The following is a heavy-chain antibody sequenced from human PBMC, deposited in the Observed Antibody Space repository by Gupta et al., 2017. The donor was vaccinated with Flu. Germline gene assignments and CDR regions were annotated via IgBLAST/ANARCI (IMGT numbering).Heavy chain of an antibody. CDR3: AKDLTWGGVGEVFHS. V-gene: IGHV3-23*01. CDR2: ISAIDDST. CDR1: NYA. D-gene: IGHD7-27*01. J-gene: IGHJ4*02. Sequence: NYAMNWVRQAPGKGLEWVSSISAIDDSTYYAGSVKGRFTISRDNAKNTLYLQMNSLRAEDTALYYCAKDLTWGGVGEVFHSWGQGTLVTVSS.